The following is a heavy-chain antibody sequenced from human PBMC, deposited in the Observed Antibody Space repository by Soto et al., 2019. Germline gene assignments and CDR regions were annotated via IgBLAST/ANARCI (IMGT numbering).Heavy chain of an antibody. CDR1: GFTFSSYW. CDR2: INSDGSST. CDR3: ARDAYYYDSSGYSWFDP. V-gene: IGHV3-74*01. Sequence: GGSLRLSCAASGFTFSSYWMHWVRQAPGKXLVWVSRINSDGSSTSYADSVKGRFTISRDNAKNTLYLQMNSLRAEDTAVYYCARDAYYYDSSGYSWFDPWGQGTLVTVSS. J-gene: IGHJ5*02. D-gene: IGHD3-22*01.